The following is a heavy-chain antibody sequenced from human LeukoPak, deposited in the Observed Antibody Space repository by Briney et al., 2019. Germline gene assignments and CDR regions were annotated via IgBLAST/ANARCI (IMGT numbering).Heavy chain of an antibody. Sequence: PGGSLRLSCAASGFTFSSYGMHWVRQAPGKGLEWVAVISYDGSNKYYADSVKGRFTISRDNSKNTLYLQMNSLRAEDTAVYYCAKDRDLGELSFDYWGQGTLVTVSS. J-gene: IGHJ4*02. CDR1: GFTFSSYG. V-gene: IGHV3-30*18. CDR2: ISYDGSNK. CDR3: AKDRDLGELSFDY. D-gene: IGHD3-16*02.